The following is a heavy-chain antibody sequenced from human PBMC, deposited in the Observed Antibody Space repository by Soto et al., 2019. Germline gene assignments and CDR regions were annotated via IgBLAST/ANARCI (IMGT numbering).Heavy chain of an antibody. CDR1: GFTVSNNH. CDR2: VHGGGST. Sequence: VQLVESGGGLIQPGGSLRLSCAASGFTVSNNHMTWVRQAAGKGLELVSFVHGGGSTSYADSVKGRFTISRDNSKNTLYLQMDSLSAEDTAIYYCSGRLTPAASLDYCGRGPLVTVSS. V-gene: IGHV3-53*01. CDR3: SGRLTPAASLDY. D-gene: IGHD2-2*01. J-gene: IGHJ4*02.